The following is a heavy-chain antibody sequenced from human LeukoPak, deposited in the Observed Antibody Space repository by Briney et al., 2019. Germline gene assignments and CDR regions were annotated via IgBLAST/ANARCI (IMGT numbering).Heavy chain of an antibody. V-gene: IGHV3-23*01. CDR2: ISGSGGST. Sequence: GGSLRLSCAASGFTFSSYAMNWVPQTPRKGLEWVSVISGSGGSTYYADSVKGRFTMSRDNSKNTLYLQMNSLRAEVTAVYYCAKERGNGVRGAFDIWGQGTMVTVSS. CDR3: AKERGNGVRGAFDI. J-gene: IGHJ3*02. D-gene: IGHD4-17*01. CDR1: GFTFSSYA.